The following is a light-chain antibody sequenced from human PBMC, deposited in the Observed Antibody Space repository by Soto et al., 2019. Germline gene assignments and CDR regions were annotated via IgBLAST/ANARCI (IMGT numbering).Light chain of an antibody. CDR3: QQSYSTPLT. CDR1: QSISSY. J-gene: IGKJ4*01. CDR2: ATS. Sequence: DIQMTQSPSSLSASLGDIVTITCRASQSISSYLNWYQQKPGKAPKLLIYATSSLQSGVPSRFSGSGSGTDFTLTISSLQPEDFATYYCQQSYSTPLTFGGGTKVDI. V-gene: IGKV1-39*01.